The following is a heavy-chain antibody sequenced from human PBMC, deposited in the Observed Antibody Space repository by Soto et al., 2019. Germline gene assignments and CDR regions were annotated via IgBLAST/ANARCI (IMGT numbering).Heavy chain of an antibody. CDR2: ISGSGGGT. D-gene: IGHD3-3*01. CDR1: GFTFSSYA. CDR3: AKDGSDFWIGTPLYYVGMDA. V-gene: IGHV3-23*01. Sequence: EVQLLESGGGLVQPGGSLRLSCAASGFTFSSYAMSWVRQAPGKGLEWVSAISGSGGGTYYADSVKGRFTISRDNSRNALYLHMNSLRAEDTDVYYCAKDGSDFWIGTPLYYVGMDAWGQGTTVTVSS. J-gene: IGHJ6*02.